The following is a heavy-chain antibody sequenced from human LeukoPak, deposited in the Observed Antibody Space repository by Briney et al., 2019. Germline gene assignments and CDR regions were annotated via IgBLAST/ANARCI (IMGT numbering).Heavy chain of an antibody. CDR2: IYSSGSITT. Sequence: KPSETLSLTCSVSGGSVSRGYYHWSWIRQPPGKGLEWIGDIYSSGSITTRYNPSLKSRVTISVDTSKNQFSLTLNSVTAADTAVYFCARRRGYCSGGSCYPNWFDPWGQGTLVTVSS. J-gene: IGHJ5*02. CDR1: GGSVSRGYYH. V-gene: IGHV4-61*01. D-gene: IGHD2-15*01. CDR3: ARRRGYCSGGSCYPNWFDP.